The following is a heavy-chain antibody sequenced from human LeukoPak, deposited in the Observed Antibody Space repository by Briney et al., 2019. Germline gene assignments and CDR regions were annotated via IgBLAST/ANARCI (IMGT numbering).Heavy chain of an antibody. D-gene: IGHD3-3*01. CDR1: GITFSTYW. CDR3: ARVSYDFWSGYYIYYYYYGMDV. Sequence: GGSLRLSCAASGITFSTYWMHWVRQAPGKGLVWVSRINGDGSSTTYADSVEGRFSISRDNAKNTLILQMNSLRAEDTAVYYCARVSYDFWSGYYIYYYYYGMDVWGQGTTVTVSS. V-gene: IGHV3-74*01. CDR2: INGDGSST. J-gene: IGHJ6*02.